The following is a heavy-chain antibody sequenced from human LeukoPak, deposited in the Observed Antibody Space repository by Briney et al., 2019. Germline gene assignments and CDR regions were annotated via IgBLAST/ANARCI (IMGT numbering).Heavy chain of an antibody. V-gene: IGHV3-30*02. Sequence: GGSLRLSCAASRFTFSTYGMHWVRQAPGKGLEWVAYIQYDGSNQQYADSVKGRFSISRDSSKNILYLQMNSLRAEDTAVYYCAKDRCSNGIGCYFYYMDVWGKGTTVTISS. D-gene: IGHD2-8*01. CDR3: AKDRCSNGIGCYFYYMDV. J-gene: IGHJ6*03. CDR2: IQYDGSNQ. CDR1: RFTFSTYG.